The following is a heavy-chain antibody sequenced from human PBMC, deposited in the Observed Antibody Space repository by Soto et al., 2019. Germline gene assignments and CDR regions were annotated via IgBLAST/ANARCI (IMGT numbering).Heavy chain of an antibody. Sequence: EVQLLESGGALVQPGGSLRLSCAASGFTFSNHAMNWVRQAPGKGLEWVSTISDSGSTYYADSVKGRFTIYRDNSKNMLYRQMNSQRAEDTALYYCARDPGGLYFTSTSCLYFFDLWGQGTLVSVSS. D-gene: IGHD2-2*01. CDR1: GFTFSNHA. CDR2: ISDSGST. V-gene: IGHV3-23*01. J-gene: IGHJ4*02. CDR3: ARDPGGLYFTSTSCLYFFDL.